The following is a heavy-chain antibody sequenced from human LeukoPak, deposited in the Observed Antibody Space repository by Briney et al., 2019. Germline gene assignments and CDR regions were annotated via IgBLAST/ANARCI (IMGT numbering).Heavy chain of an antibody. CDR1: GGSISSGGYS. CDR2: IYHSGST. J-gene: IGHJ5*02. V-gene: IGHV4-30-2*01. D-gene: IGHD2-2*01. CDR3: ARGVDIVVVPAAPHYNWFDP. Sequence: TLSLTYAVAGGSISSGGYSWSWIRRPPGKGLEWIGYIYHSGSTYYNPSLKSRVTISVDRSKNQFSLKLSSVTAADTAVYYCARGVDIVVVPAAPHYNWFDPWGQGTLVTVSS.